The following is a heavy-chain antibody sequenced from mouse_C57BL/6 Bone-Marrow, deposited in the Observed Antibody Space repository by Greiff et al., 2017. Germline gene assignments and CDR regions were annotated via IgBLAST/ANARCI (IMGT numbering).Heavy chain of an antibody. D-gene: IGHD6-5*01. CDR3: ARPMAMDY. V-gene: IGHV1-64*01. CDR1: GYTFTSYW. CDR2: IHPNSGST. Sequence: VQLQQSGAELVKPGASVKVSCKASGYTFTSYWMHWVKQRPGQGLEWIGRIHPNSGSTNYNEKFKSKATLTVDKSSSTAYMQLSSLTSEDSAVYYCARPMAMDYWGQGTSVTVSS. J-gene: IGHJ4*01.